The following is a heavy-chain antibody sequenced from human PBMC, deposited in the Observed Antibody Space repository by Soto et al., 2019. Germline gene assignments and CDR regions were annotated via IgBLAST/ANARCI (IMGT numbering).Heavy chain of an antibody. D-gene: IGHD4-17*01. CDR2: ISYDGSNK. V-gene: IGHV3-30-3*01. Sequence: QVQLVESGGGVVQPGRSLRLSCAASGFTFSSYAMHWVRQAPGKGLEWVAVISYDGSNKYYADSVKGRFTISRDNSKNTLYLQMNSLRAEDTAVYYCARDGAYGPLYYFDYWGQGTLVTVSS. J-gene: IGHJ4*02. CDR3: ARDGAYGPLYYFDY. CDR1: GFTFSSYA.